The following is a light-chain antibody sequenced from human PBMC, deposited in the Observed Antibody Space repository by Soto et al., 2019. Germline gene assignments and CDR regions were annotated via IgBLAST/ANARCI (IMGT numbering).Light chain of an antibody. CDR1: QSISSW. J-gene: IGKJ1*01. Sequence: DIQMTQSPSTLSASVGDRVTITCRASQSISSWFAWYQQKPGKAPKLLIYDASSLESGVPSRFSGSGSGTEFTLTISNLQPDDFATYYCQQYNSYSWTFGQGTKVDIK. V-gene: IGKV1-5*01. CDR2: DAS. CDR3: QQYNSYSWT.